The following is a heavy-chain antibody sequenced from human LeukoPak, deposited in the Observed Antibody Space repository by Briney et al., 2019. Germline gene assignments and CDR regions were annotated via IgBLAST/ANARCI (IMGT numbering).Heavy chain of an antibody. CDR1: GGTFSSYA. J-gene: IGHJ4*02. Sequence: ASVKVSCKASGGTFSSYAISWVRQAPGQGLEWMGRIISLFGTANYAQKFQGRVTITADESTSTAYMELISLRSEDTAAYYCARDLGDYYDSSGYYYWGQGTLVTVSS. CDR3: ARDLGDYYDSSGYYY. V-gene: IGHV1-69*13. D-gene: IGHD3-22*01. CDR2: IISLFGTA.